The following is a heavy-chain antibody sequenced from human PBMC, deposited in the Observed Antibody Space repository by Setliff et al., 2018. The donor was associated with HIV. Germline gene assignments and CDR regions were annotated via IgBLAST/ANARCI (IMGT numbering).Heavy chain of an antibody. J-gene: IGHJ4*02. CDR2: VYQSGTT. CDR3: SREYTSSSGIDFWGQAGIDS. Sequence: SETLSLTCDVSGSFITSGYYWGWVRQPPGKGLEWIGTVYQSGTTYFNPSLEERISMSVDTTMNQFSLEVRSVTAADTAIYYCSREYTSSSGIDFWGQAGIDSWGQGIPVTVSS. V-gene: IGHV4-38-2*02. D-gene: IGHD6-6*01. CDR1: GSFITSGYY.